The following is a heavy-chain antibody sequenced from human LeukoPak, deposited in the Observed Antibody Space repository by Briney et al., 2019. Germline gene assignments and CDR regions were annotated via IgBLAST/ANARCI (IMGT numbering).Heavy chain of an antibody. CDR1: GFTFSSFW. J-gene: IGHJ4*02. D-gene: IGHD6-13*01. V-gene: IGHV3-74*01. CDR3: ARGSYSLGGFDY. Sequence: GGSLRLSCAASGFTFSSFWMHWVRQAPGKGLVWVSRISSDGSDTNYADSVKSRFTISRDNAKNTLYLPMNSLRAEDTAVYYCARGSYSLGGFDYWGQGTLVTVSS. CDR2: ISSDGSDT.